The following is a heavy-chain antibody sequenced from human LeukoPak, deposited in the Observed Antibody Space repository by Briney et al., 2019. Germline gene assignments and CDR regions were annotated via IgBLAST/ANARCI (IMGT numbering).Heavy chain of an antibody. CDR1: GFTFSTYW. J-gene: IGHJ4*02. V-gene: IGHV3-74*01. Sequence: GGSLRLSCAASGFTFSTYWMHWVRQAPGKGLVWVSRISSDGSITGYADSVKGRFTISRDNAKNTLYLQMNSLRAEDTAVYYCARDRYCSGGSCPKPYWGQGTLVTVSS. CDR2: ISSDGSIT. D-gene: IGHD2-15*01. CDR3: ARDRYCSGGSCPKPY.